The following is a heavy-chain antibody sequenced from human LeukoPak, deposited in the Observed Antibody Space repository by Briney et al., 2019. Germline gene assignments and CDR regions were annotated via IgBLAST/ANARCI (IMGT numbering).Heavy chain of an antibody. CDR2: IYHSGST. CDR1: GGSISSGGYS. V-gene: IGHV4-30-2*01. Sequence: PSQTLSLTCAVSGGSISSGGYSWSWLRQPPGKGLEWIGYIYHSGSTNYNPSLKSRVTISVDTSKNQFSLKLSSVTAADTAVYYCAREKQTAGSDYWGQGTLVTVSS. CDR3: AREKQTAGSDY. D-gene: IGHD3-10*01. J-gene: IGHJ4*02.